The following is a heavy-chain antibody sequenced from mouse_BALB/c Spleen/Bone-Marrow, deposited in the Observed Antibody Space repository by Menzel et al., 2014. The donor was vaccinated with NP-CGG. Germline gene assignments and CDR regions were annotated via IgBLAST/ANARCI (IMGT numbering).Heavy chain of an antibody. CDR3: TRSRAYFRDWFAY. Sequence: EVQLQQSGPELEKPGASVKISCKASGHSFTGYNMNGVKQSHGKSLEWIGNIDPYYGTTTFNQKFKDKATLTVDKSSSTAYMQLKSLTSEDSAVYYCTRSRAYFRDWFAYWGQGTLVTVSA. D-gene: IGHD2-14*01. CDR2: IDPYYGTT. CDR1: GHSFTGYN. J-gene: IGHJ3*01. V-gene: IGHV1-39*01.